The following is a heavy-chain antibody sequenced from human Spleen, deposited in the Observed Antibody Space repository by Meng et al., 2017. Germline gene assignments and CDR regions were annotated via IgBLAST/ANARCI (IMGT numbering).Heavy chain of an antibody. CDR2: IWYDGSNK. V-gene: IGHV3-33*01. Sequence: GGSLRLSCAASGFTFSSYGMHWVRQAPGKGLEWVAVIWYDGSNKYYADSVKGRFTISRDNSKNTLYLQMNSLRAEDTAVYYCAREIGYCTNGVCYPHFDYWGQGTLVTVSS. CDR1: GFTFSSYG. D-gene: IGHD2-8*01. J-gene: IGHJ4*02. CDR3: AREIGYCTNGVCYPHFDY.